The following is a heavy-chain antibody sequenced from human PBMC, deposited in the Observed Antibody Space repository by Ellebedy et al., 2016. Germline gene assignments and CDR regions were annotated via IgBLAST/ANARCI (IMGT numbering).Heavy chain of an antibody. J-gene: IGHJ5*02. V-gene: IGHV3-21*01. CDR2: ISSSSSYI. Sequence: GESLKISCAASGFTFSSYSMNWVRQAPGKGLEWVSSISSSSSYIYYADSVKGRFTISRDNAKNSLYLQMNSLRAEDTAVYYCARGNPIVVVPAAMLVSWSWFDPWGQGTLVTVSS. CDR3: ARGNPIVVVPAAMLVSWSWFDP. CDR1: GFTFSSYS. D-gene: IGHD2-2*01.